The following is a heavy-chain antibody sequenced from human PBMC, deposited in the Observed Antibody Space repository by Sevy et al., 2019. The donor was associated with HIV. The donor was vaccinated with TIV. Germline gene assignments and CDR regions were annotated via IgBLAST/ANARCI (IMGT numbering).Heavy chain of an antibody. Sequence: GGSLRLSCEVSGLSVTNNGMHWVRQAPGKGLEGVAVISYDGINKYYGDSVKGRFFISIDRSKNTLYLQMNILRIEDTAVYYCAKDFTGFYGMDVWGQGTTVTVSS. J-gene: IGHJ6*02. CDR1: GLSVTNNG. V-gene: IGHV3-30*18. D-gene: IGHD3-9*01. CDR3: AKDFTGFYGMDV. CDR2: ISYDGINK.